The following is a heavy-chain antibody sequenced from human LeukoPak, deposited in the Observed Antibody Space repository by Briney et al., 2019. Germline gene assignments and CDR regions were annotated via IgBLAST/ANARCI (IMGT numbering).Heavy chain of an antibody. V-gene: IGHV3-48*02. CDR3: ARDHDWAFDL. CDR2: INHNAEMI. CDR1: FPXGXXV. D-gene: IGHD3-9*01. J-gene: IGHJ4*02. Sequence: FPXGXXVRSWVXXAPGKGLEWIAYINHNAEMIFYPDFVKGRFTISRDNAKNSMYLQRNALRYEDTAIYYCARDHDWAFDLWGQGTLVTVSS.